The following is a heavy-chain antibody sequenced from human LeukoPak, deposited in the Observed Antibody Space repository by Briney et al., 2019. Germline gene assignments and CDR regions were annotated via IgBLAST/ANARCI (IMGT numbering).Heavy chain of an antibody. CDR2: INPNSGGT. CDR3: ARADYGDYVGYFDL. D-gene: IGHD4-17*01. CDR1: GYTFTSYY. Sequence: ASVKVSCKASGYTFTSYYMHWVRQAPGQGLEWMGWINPNSGGTNYAQKFQGRVTMTRDTSISTAYMELSRLRSDDTAVYYCARADYGDYVGYFDLWGRGTLVTVSS. V-gene: IGHV1-2*02. J-gene: IGHJ2*01.